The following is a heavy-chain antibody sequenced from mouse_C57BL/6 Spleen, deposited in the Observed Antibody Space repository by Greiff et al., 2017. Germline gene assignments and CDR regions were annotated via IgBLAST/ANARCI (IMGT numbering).Heavy chain of an antibody. D-gene: IGHD2-5*01. CDR2: INPNYGTT. Sequence: VQLQQSGPELVKPGASVKISCKASGYSFTDYNMNWVKQSNGKSLEWIGVINPNYGTTSYNQKFKGKATLTVDQSSSTAYMQLNSLTSEDSAVYYCERRGYSKGEDYAMDYWGQGTSVTVSS. J-gene: IGHJ4*01. CDR1: GYSFTDYN. V-gene: IGHV1-39*01. CDR3: ERRGYSKGEDYAMDY.